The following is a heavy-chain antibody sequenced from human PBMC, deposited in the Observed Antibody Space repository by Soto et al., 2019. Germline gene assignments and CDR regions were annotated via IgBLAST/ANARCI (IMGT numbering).Heavy chain of an antibody. CDR3: ARDFYGGYSYGSGDY. CDR2: IHGDGGKI. D-gene: IGHD5-18*01. CDR1: GFMFSAYW. V-gene: IGHV3-7*01. Sequence: GGSLRLSCAASGFMFSAYWMSWVRQAPGKGLEWVANIHGDGGKIYYVDSVKGRFTTSRDNAKRSLYLQMNSLRAEDTAVYLGARDFYGGYSYGSGDYWGQGALVTVSS. J-gene: IGHJ4*02.